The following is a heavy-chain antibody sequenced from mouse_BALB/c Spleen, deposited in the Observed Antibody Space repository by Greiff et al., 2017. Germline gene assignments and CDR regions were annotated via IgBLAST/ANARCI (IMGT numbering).Heavy chain of an antibody. CDR2: IYPGDGDT. CDR1: GYTFISYW. V-gene: IGHV1-87*01. CDR3: ARWDYYGNYEFAY. Sequence: VQLQESGAELARPGASVKLSGKASGYTFISYWMQWVTQRPGQGLEWIGAIYPGDGDTRYTQKFKGKATLTADKSSSTAYMQLSSLASEDSAVYYCARWDYYGNYEFAYWGQGTLLTVSS. D-gene: IGHD2-1*01. J-gene: IGHJ3*01.